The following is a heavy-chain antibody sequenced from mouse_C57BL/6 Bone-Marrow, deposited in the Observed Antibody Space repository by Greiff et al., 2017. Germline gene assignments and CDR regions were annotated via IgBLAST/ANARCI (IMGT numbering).Heavy chain of an antibody. D-gene: IGHD6-5*01. CDR3: ATYDYYAMDY. J-gene: IGHJ4*01. CDR2: IDPSDSYT. CDR1: GYTFTSYW. V-gene: IGHV1-59*01. Sequence: QVQLQQPGAELVKPGASVKLSCKASGYTFTSYWMHWVKQRPGQGLEWIGVIDPSDSYTNYNQKFKGKATLTVDTPSSTAYMQLSSLTSEDSAVYYCATYDYYAMDYWGQGTSVTVSS.